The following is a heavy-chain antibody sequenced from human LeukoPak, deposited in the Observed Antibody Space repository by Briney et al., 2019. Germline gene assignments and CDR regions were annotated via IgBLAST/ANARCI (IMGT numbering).Heavy chain of an antibody. J-gene: IGHJ4*02. CDR1: GFTFSSYS. D-gene: IGHD5-24*01. CDR2: ISSSSSYI. Sequence: GGSLRLSCAASGFTFSSYSMNSVRQAPGKGLEWVSSISSSSSYIYYADSVKDRFTISRDNAKNSLYLQMNSLRAEDTAVYYCARMASAIDYWGQGTLVTVSS. CDR3: ARMASAIDY. V-gene: IGHV3-21*04.